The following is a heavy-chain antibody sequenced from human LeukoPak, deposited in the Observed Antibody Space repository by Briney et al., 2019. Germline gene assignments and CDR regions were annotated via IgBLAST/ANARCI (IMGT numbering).Heavy chain of an antibody. CDR2: ISSSSSYI. D-gene: IGHD1-1*01. Sequence: PGGSLRLSCAASGFTFSSYSMNWVRQAPGKGLEWVSSISSSSSYIYYADSVKGRFTISRDNAKNSLYLQMNSLRAEDTAVYYCARDPGTRYYYYGMDVWGQGTTVTVSS. J-gene: IGHJ6*02. CDR1: GFTFSSYS. V-gene: IGHV3-21*04. CDR3: ARDPGTRYYYYGMDV.